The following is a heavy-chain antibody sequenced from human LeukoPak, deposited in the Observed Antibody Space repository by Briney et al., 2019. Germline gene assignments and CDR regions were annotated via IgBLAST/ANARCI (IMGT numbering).Heavy chain of an antibody. Sequence: GGSLRLSCAASGFTFSNYYMSWIRQAPGKGLEWVSYISSSGSTIYYADSVKGRFTISRDNAKNSLYLQMNSLRAEDTAVYYWAIDQNSSGRGFENWGQRTLVTVSS. CDR3: AIDQNSSGRGFEN. CDR1: GFTFSNYY. D-gene: IGHD3-22*01. V-gene: IGHV3-11*04. J-gene: IGHJ4*02. CDR2: ISSSGSTI.